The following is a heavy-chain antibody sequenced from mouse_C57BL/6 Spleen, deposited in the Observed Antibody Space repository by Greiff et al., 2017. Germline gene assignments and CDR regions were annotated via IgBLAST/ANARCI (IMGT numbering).Heavy chain of an antibody. Sequence: EVKLMESGEGLVKPGGSLKLSCAASGFTFSSYAMSWVRQTPEKRLEWVAYISSGGDYIYYADTVKGRFTISRDNARNTLYLQMSSLKSEDTAMYYCTREGWDGVFDYWGQGTTLTVSS. CDR2: ISSGGDYI. J-gene: IGHJ2*01. D-gene: IGHD4-1*01. CDR1: GFTFSSYA. V-gene: IGHV5-9-1*02. CDR3: TREGWDGVFDY.